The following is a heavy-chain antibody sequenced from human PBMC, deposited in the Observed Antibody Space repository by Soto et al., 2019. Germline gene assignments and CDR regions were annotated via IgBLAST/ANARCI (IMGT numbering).Heavy chain of an antibody. CDR1: GFTFSSYA. V-gene: IGHV3-30-3*01. J-gene: IGHJ6*02. Sequence: GGSLRLSCAASGFTFSSYAMHWVRQAPSKGLEWVAVISYDGSNKYYADSVKGRFTISRDNSKNTLYLQMNSLRAEDTAVYYCARVFPPTRSEVVPAAYYYYGMDVWGQGTTVTVSS. CDR2: ISYDGSNK. D-gene: IGHD2-2*01. CDR3: ARVFPPTRSEVVPAAYYYYGMDV.